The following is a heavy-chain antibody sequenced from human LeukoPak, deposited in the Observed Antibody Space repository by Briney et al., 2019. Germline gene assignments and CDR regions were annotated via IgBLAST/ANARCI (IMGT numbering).Heavy chain of an antibody. CDR3: GSSSWPLYYYMDV. J-gene: IGHJ6*03. CDR1: GYTFTGYY. D-gene: IGHD6-13*01. Sequence: ASVKVSCKASGYTFTGYYMHWVRQAPGQGLEWMGWINPNSGGTNYAQKFQGRVTMTRDTSISTAYMELSRLRSDDTAVYYCGSSSWPLYYYMDVWGKGTTVTVSS. V-gene: IGHV1-2*02. CDR2: INPNSGGT.